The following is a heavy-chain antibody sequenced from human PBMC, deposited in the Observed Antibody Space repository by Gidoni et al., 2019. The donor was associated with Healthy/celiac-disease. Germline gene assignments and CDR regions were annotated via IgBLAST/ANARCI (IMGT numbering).Heavy chain of an antibody. CDR3: AKDGGVPAARNYFDY. J-gene: IGHJ4*02. CDR1: GFTFRSYA. V-gene: IGHV3-23*01. Sequence: EVQLLASGRGLVQPGGSLSLSCAAYGFTFRSYAMRWIRQAPGKGLEWVSAISGCGGSTYYADSVKGRFTISGDNSKNTLYLQMNSLRAEDTAVYYCAKDGGVPAARNYFDYWGQGTLVTVSS. CDR2: ISGCGGST. D-gene: IGHD2-2*01.